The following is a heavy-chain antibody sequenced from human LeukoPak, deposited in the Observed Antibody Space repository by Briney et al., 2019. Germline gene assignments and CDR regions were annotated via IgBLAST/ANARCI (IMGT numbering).Heavy chain of an antibody. J-gene: IGHJ3*02. V-gene: IGHV4-39*01. CDR3: ATSDIVVVKPHAFDI. CDR2: IYYSGST. Sequence: PETLSLTCTVSGGSISSSSYYWGWIRQPPRKGLEWIGSIYYSGSTYYNPSLKSRVTISVDTSKNQLSLKLSSVTAADTAVYYCATSDIVVVKPHAFDIWGQGTMVTVSS. D-gene: IGHD2-2*01. CDR1: GGSISSSSYY.